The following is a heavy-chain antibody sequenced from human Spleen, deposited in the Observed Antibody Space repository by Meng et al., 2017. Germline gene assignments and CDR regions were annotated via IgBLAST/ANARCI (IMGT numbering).Heavy chain of an antibody. V-gene: IGHV3-33*01. D-gene: IGHD3-22*01. CDR3: ARADYYDSSGYYYFDGAFDI. Sequence: GGSLRLSCAASGFTFSSYGMHWVRQAPGKGLEWVAVIWYDGSNKYYADSVKGRFTISRDNSKNTLYLQMNSLRAEDTAVYYCARADYYDSSGYYYFDGAFDIWGQGTMVTVSS. CDR1: GFTFSSYG. J-gene: IGHJ3*02. CDR2: IWYDGSNK.